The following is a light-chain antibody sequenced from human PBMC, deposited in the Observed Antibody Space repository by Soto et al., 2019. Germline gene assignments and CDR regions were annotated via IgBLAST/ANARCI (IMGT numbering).Light chain of an antibody. V-gene: IGKV1-39*01. Sequence: DIQMTRSPSSLSASVGDRVTITCRASQNINTYLNWYQQKPGKAPKLLIYAASSLQSGVPSRFSGSGSGTDFTLTIRSLQPEDLATYSCQQGYSTPYTFGQGTKLEIK. CDR3: QQGYSTPYT. CDR1: QNINTY. CDR2: AAS. J-gene: IGKJ2*01.